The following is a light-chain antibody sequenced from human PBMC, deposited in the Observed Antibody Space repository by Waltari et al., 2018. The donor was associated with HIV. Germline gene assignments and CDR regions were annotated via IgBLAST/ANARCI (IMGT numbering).Light chain of an antibody. Sequence: EIVMTQSPATLSVSPGERATLSCRASQSVSSNLAWYQQKPGQAPRLLIYGASTRATVIPARFSGSGSGTEFTLTISSLQSEDFAVYYCQQYNKWPGTFGQGTKVEIK. CDR3: QQYNKWPGT. J-gene: IGKJ1*01. CDR2: GAS. V-gene: IGKV3-15*01. CDR1: QSVSSN.